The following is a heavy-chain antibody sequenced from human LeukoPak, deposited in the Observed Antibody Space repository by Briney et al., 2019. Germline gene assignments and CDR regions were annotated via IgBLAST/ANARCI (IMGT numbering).Heavy chain of an antibody. CDR3: ARGGYSSSLDY. Sequence: PGGSLRLSCVASGFTFSRNWMSWVRQAPGKGLEWVGNIQPDGSEQYPVDSVKGRFTISRDNARNSLFLQMNSLRAEDTAVYYCARGGYSSSLDYWGQGTLVTVSS. CDR1: GFTFSRNW. V-gene: IGHV3-7*01. J-gene: IGHJ4*02. CDR2: IQPDGSEQ. D-gene: IGHD6-13*01.